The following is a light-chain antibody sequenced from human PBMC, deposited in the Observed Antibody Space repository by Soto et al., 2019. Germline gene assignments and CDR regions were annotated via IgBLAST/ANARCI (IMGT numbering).Light chain of an antibody. CDR1: SSDVGGYNY. CDR3: SSYTSSSSF. J-gene: IGLJ1*01. CDR2: DVS. V-gene: IGLV2-14*01. Sequence: QSVLTQPASVSGSPGQSITISCTGTSSDVGGYNYVSWYQQHPGKAPKLMIYDVSNRPSGVSNRFSGSKSGNTASLTISGLQAEDEADYYCSSYTSSSSFFATGTKVXVL.